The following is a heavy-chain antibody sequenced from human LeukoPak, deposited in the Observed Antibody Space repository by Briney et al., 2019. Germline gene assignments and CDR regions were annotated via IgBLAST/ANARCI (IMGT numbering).Heavy chain of an antibody. CDR1: GYTFTSYD. CDR3: VIALYSGSYSSFDY. CDR2: IDPSGGST. V-gene: IGHV1-46*01. Sequence: ASVKVSCKASGYTFTSYDISWVRQAPGQGLEWMGIIDPSGGSTSYAQKFQGRVTMTSDTSTSTVYMELSSLRSEDTAVYYCVIALYSGSYSSFDYWGQGTLVTVSS. J-gene: IGHJ4*02. D-gene: IGHD1-26*01.